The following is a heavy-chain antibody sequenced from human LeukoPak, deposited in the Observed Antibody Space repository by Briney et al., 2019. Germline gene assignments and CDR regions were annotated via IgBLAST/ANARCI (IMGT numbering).Heavy chain of an antibody. CDR1: GGSISSYY. J-gene: IGHJ6*02. CDR2: IYYSGST. CDR3: ARGSHRYCSSTSCYYYYGMDV. Sequence: SETLSLTCTVSGGSISSYYWSWIRQPPGKGLEWIGYIYYSGSTNYNPSLKSRVTISVDTSKNQFSLKLSSVTAADTAVYYCARGSHRYCSSTSCYYYYGMDVWGQGTTVTVSS. D-gene: IGHD2-2*01. V-gene: IGHV4-59*01.